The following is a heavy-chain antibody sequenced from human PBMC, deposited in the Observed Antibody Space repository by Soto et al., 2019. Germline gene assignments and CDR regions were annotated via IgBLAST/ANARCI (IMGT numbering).Heavy chain of an antibody. CDR2: IYYTGSN. D-gene: IGHD1-20*01. Sequence: QVQLQESGPGLVKPSQTLSLTCTVSRASISTGGYYWTWIRQHPGKGLEFIGYIYYTGSNYYNPSHKNRISIPIDTSKNHFPLKLTSVTAADTAVYYCARDSSITRRVFDIWGRWTMVTVSS. J-gene: IGHJ3*02. V-gene: IGHV4-31*03. CDR3: ARDSSITRRVFDI. CDR1: RASISTGGYY.